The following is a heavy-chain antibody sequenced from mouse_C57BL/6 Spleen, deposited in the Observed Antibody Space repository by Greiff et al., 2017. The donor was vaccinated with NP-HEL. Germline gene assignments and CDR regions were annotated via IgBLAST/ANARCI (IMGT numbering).Heavy chain of an antibody. J-gene: IGHJ2*01. V-gene: IGHV5-6*02. D-gene: IGHD2-3*01. Sequence: EVKLMESGGDLVKPGGSLKLSCAASGFTFSSYGMSWVRQTPDKRLEWVATISSGGSYTYYPDSVKGRFTISRDNAKNTLYLQMSSLKSEDTAMYYCARRKNDGYYFDYWGQGTTLTVSS. CDR3: ARRKNDGYYFDY. CDR2: ISSGGSYT. CDR1: GFTFSSYG.